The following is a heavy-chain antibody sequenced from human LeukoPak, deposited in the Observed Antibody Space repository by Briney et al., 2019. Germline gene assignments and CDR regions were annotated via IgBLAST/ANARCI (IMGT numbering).Heavy chain of an antibody. D-gene: IGHD4-17*01. V-gene: IGHV4-59*01. Sequence: SETLSLTCTVSGDSISSNYWSWIRQPPGKGLEWIGYISNSGSTKYNPSLRSRVTISVDTPKNLFSLKLTSMTAADTAFYYCARCRDEFADYGFTSWGQGTPVTVSS. J-gene: IGHJ1*01. CDR2: ISNSGST. CDR3: ARCRDEFADYGFTS. CDR1: GDSISSNY.